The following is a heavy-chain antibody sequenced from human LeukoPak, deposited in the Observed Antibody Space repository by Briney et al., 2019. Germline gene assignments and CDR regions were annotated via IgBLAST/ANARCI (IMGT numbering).Heavy chain of an antibody. CDR3: ARDASRTGTT. D-gene: IGHD1-1*01. J-gene: IGHJ5*02. CDR1: GFTFSSYE. CDR2: ISSSGSTI. Sequence: GGSLRLSCAASGFTFSSYEMNWVRQAPGKGLEWVSYISSSGSTIYYADSVKGRFAISRDNAKNSVYLQMNSLRGEDTAVYYCARDASRTGTTWGLGTLVTVSS. V-gene: IGHV3-48*03.